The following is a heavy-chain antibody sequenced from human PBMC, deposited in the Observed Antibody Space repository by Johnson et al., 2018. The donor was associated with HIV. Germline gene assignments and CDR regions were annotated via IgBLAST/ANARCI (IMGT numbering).Heavy chain of an antibody. D-gene: IGHD4-23*01. CDR3: ANLGDYSGINGFDI. J-gene: IGHJ3*02. CDR2: INWNCGST. Sequence: VQLVESGGGVVRPGGSLRLSCAASGFTLDDYGMAWVRQAPGKGLEWVSGINWNCGSTGYADSVKGRFTISRDNAKNSLYLQMNSLRAEDTALYYCANLGDYSGINGFDIWGQGTMVTVSS. V-gene: IGHV3-20*04. CDR1: GFTLDDYG.